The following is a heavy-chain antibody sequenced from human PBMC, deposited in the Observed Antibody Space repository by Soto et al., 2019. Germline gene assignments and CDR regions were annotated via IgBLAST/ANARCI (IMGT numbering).Heavy chain of an antibody. D-gene: IGHD2-2*01. CDR2: LYYSGST. Sequence: SETLSLTCTASGASLSSYYWSWIRPPPGKGLERIGHLYYSGSTNYNPSLKSRVTISVDTSKNQFSLKLCSVTAADTAVYYCARGYCSSTSCYRYYYYYYYMDVWGKGTTVTVSS. J-gene: IGHJ6*03. CDR3: ARGYCSSTSCYRYYYYYYYMDV. V-gene: IGHV4-59*01. CDR1: GASLSSYY.